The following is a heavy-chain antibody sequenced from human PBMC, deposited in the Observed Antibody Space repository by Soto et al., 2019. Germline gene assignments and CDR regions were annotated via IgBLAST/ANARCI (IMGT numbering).Heavy chain of an antibody. V-gene: IGHV2-5*01. Sequence: QITLKESGPPLVKPTQTLTLTCTFSGFSLSTSGVGVGWIRQPPGKALEWLALIYWNDDKRYSPSLKSRLTITKDTSKNQVVLTMTNMDPVDTATYYCAHSNCSGGSCLLDYWGQGTLVTVSS. CDR2: IYWNDDK. D-gene: IGHD2-15*01. J-gene: IGHJ4*02. CDR3: AHSNCSGGSCLLDY. CDR1: GFSLSTSGVG.